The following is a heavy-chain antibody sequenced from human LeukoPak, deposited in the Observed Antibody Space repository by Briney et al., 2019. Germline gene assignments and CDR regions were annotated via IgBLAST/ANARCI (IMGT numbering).Heavy chain of an antibody. Sequence: SETLSLTCTVSGGSLSDYYLGWIRQPAGKALEWIGRINTSGTTRYNPSLQSRVTLSMDSSNSQFSLHLTSVTAADTAVYYCARGLSHVYDFNWFDPWGQGILVTVSS. CDR3: ARGLSHVYDFNWFDP. CDR2: INTSGTT. J-gene: IGHJ5*02. D-gene: IGHD2/OR15-2a*01. V-gene: IGHV4-4*07. CDR1: GGSLSDYY.